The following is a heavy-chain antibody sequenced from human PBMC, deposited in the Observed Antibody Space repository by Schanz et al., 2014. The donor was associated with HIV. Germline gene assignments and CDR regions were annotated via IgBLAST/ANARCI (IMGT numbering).Heavy chain of an antibody. CDR2: IIPIFGTT. V-gene: IGHV1-69*01. J-gene: IGHJ3*02. D-gene: IGHD2-21*01. CDR3: ASGRFDTVIWWGDAFLI. Sequence: QVQLVQSGAAVKKPGSSVKVSCKASGGTFSRYAISWVRQAPGQGLEWMGGIIPIFGTTNYAQKFQGRVTILADESTSTAYMALSSLRSEDTAVYYCASGRFDTVIWWGDAFLIWGRGTMVTVSS. CDR1: GGTFSRYA.